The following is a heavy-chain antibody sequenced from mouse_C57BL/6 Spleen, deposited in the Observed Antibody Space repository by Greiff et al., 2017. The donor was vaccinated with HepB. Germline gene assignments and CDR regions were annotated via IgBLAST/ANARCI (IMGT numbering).Heavy chain of an antibody. CDR2: INPNNGGT. CDR1: GYTFTDYN. D-gene: IGHD1-1*01. Sequence: EVQVVESGPELVKPGASVKMSCKASGYTFTDYNMHWVKQSHGKSLEWIGYINPNNGGTSYNQKFKGKATLTVNKSSSTAYMELRSLTSEDSAVYYCAREADYYGSSYEEFAYWGQGTLVTVSA. V-gene: IGHV1-22*01. J-gene: IGHJ3*01. CDR3: AREADYYGSSYEEFAY.